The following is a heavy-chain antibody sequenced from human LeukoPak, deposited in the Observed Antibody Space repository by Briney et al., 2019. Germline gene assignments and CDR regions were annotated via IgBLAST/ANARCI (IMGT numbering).Heavy chain of an antibody. J-gene: IGHJ6*02. CDR2: INSDGSAT. Sequence: GGSLRLSCAAPGFPFSSYWMHWVRQVPGKGLLWVSRINSDGSATIYADSVRGRFTISRDNAKNTLYLQMSGLRVEDTAVYHCASDSPYYGMDVWGQGTTVTVSS. CDR3: ASDSPYYGMDV. V-gene: IGHV3-74*01. CDR1: GFPFSSYW.